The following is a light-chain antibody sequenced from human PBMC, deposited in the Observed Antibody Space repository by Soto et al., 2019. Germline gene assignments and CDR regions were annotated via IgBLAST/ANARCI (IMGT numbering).Light chain of an antibody. J-gene: IGLJ2*01. CDR1: SSNIGATYV. V-gene: IGLV1-40*01. CDR2: GTS. Sequence: QSVLTQPPSVSGTPGQRVTISCTGSSSNIGATYVVYWYKLFPGTAPNLVVFGTSNRPSGVPDRFSGSKSGTSASLAITGLQAEDEADYYCQSFDSSLSHAIFGGGTKLTVL. CDR3: QSFDSSLSHAI.